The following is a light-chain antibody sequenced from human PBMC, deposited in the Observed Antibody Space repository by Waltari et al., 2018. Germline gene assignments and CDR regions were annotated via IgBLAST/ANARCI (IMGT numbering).Light chain of an antibody. CDR3: CSYAGRSTYV. Sequence: QSALTQPRSVSGSPGQSVTISCTGTSSDVGGYDSVSWYQQHPGKAPRLMIYDVSKWPSGVPDRFSGSTSGSTASLTISGLQAEDEADYYCCSYAGRSTYVFGTGTKVTVL. CDR1: SSDVGGYDS. V-gene: IGLV2-11*01. J-gene: IGLJ1*01. CDR2: DVS.